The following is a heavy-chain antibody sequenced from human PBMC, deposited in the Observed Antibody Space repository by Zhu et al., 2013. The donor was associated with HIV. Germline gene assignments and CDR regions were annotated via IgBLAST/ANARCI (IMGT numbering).Heavy chain of an antibody. J-gene: IGHJ6*02. CDR2: INPSGGST. Sequence: QVQLVQSGAEVKKPGASVKVSCKASGYTFTSYYMHWVRQAPGQGLEWMGIINPSGGSTSYAQKFQGRVTMTRDTSTSTVYMELSSLRSEDTAVYYCARDGLRIYYYYYGMDVWGQGTTVTVSS. V-gene: IGHV1-46*01. CDR3: ARDGLRIYYYYYGMDV. CDR1: GYTFTSYY.